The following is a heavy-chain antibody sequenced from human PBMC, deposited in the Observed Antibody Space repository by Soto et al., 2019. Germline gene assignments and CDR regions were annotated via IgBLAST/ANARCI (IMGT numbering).Heavy chain of an antibody. CDR2: IRSKANSYAT. CDR3: TRISHCSGGSCYYYYGMDV. J-gene: IGHJ6*02. V-gene: IGHV3-73*01. Sequence: GSLRLSCAASGFTFSGSAMHWVRQASGKGLEWVGRIRSKANSYATAYAASVKGRFTISRDDSKNTAYLQMNSLKTEDTAVYYCTRISHCSGGSCYYYYGMDVWGQGTTVTVSS. D-gene: IGHD2-15*01. CDR1: GFTFSGSA.